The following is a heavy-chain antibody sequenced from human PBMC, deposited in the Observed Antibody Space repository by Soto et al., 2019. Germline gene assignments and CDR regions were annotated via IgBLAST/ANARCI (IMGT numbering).Heavy chain of an antibody. D-gene: IGHD2-2*01. J-gene: IGHJ6*02. Sequence: GESLTISCKGSGYSFTHYWIAWVRQMPGKGLEWMGIIYPGDSDARYSPSFRGQVTISADKSINTAYLQWSSLEASDTAMYYCARSTASRSFYYYYGMDVWGQGTTVTVSS. CDR3: ARSTASRSFYYYYGMDV. CDR2: IYPGDSDA. V-gene: IGHV5-51*01. CDR1: GYSFTHYW.